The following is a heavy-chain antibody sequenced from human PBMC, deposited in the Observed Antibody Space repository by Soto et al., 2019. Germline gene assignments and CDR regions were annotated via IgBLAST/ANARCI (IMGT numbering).Heavy chain of an antibody. V-gene: IGHV3-30-3*01. Sequence: PGGSLRVSCAASGFTFSNNAMDWVRRAPGKGLEWVAVISYDGSNKYIAESVKGRFTISRDNSKNTLFLQTNSLRAEDTAVYYCARGTTTSAFSAMDVWGQGTTVTVSS. CDR1: GFTFSNNA. CDR2: ISYDGSNK. D-gene: IGHD1-1*01. J-gene: IGHJ6*02. CDR3: ARGTTTSAFSAMDV.